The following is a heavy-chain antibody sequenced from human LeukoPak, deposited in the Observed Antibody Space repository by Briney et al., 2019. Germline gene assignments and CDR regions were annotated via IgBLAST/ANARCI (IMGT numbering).Heavy chain of an antibody. V-gene: IGHV1-18*01. J-gene: IGHJ3*01. CDR2: ISTFKGDT. D-gene: IGHD3/OR15-3a*01. CDR3: VRDSGLGLFGV. CDR1: GYTFISYA. Sequence: GASVKVSCKTSGYTFISYAISWVRQAPEQGLEGMGWISTFKGDTKYVQKFQDRVTMTTDTSTSTAHLDLRSLTSEDTGIYYCVRDSGLGLFGVWGQGTVVTVSS.